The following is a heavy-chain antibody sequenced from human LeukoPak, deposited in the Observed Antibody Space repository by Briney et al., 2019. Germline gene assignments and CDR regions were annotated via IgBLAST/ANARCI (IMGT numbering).Heavy chain of an antibody. CDR3: ASRQYDILTGYDGALDI. V-gene: IGHV3-23*01. J-gene: IGHJ3*02. D-gene: IGHD3-9*01. CDR2: ISASGGST. CDR1: GFTFSTFA. Sequence: RGSLRLSCAASGFTFSTFAMSWVRQAPGKGLEWVSIISASGGSTYYADSVKGRFTISRDNSKNTLYLQMNSLRAEDTAVYYCASRQYDILTGYDGALDIWGQGTMVTVSS.